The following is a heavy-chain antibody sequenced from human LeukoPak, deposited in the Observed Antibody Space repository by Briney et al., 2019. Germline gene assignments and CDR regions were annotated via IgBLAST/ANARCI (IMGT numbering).Heavy chain of an antibody. CDR2: IYYSGST. CDR3: ARELRGYSYGTDSYYYYGMDV. Sequence: SETLSLTCTVSGGSISSGGYYWSWIRQHPGKGLEWIGYIYYSGSTYYNPSLKSRVTISVDTSKSQFSLKLSSVTAADTAVYYCARELRGYSYGTDSYYYYGMDVWGKGTTVTVSS. J-gene: IGHJ6*04. CDR1: GGSISSGGYY. V-gene: IGHV4-31*03. D-gene: IGHD5-18*01.